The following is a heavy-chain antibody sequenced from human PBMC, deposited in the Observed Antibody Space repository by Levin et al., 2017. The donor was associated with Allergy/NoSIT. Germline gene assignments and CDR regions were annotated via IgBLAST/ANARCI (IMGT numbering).Heavy chain of an antibody. V-gene: IGHV3-11*01. CDR2: ISSSGSTI. CDR3: ARVIEQLVRDWYFDR. J-gene: IGHJ2*01. Sequence: PGGSLRLSCAASGFTFSDYYMSWIRQAPGKGLEWVSYISSSGSTIYYADSVKGQFTISRDNAKNSLYLQMNSLRAEDTAVYYCARVIEQLVRDWYFDRWGRGTLVTVSS. D-gene: IGHD6-6*01. CDR1: GFTFSDYY.